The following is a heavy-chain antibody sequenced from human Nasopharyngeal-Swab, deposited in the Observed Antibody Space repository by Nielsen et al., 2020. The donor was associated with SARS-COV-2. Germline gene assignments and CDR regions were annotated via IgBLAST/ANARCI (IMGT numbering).Heavy chain of an antibody. J-gene: IGHJ5*02. D-gene: IGHD3-10*01. CDR3: ARHFRLLWFGP. Sequence: LRLSCTVSGGSISSGSYYWSWIRQPAGKGLEWIGRIYTSGSINYNPSLKSRVTISVDTSKNQFSLKLSSVTAADTAVYYCARHFRLLWFGPGGQGTLVTVSS. CDR2: IYTSGSI. V-gene: IGHV4-61*02. CDR1: GGSISSGSYY.